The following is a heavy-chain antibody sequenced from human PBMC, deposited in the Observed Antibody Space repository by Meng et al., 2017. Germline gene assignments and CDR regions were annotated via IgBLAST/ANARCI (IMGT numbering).Heavy chain of an antibody. V-gene: IGHV1-46*01. Sequence: ASVKVSCKASGYTFTSYYMHWVRQAPGQGREWMGIINPSGGSTSYAQKFQGIVTMTRDTSTSTVSMELSSLRSEDTAVYYCARDKKWFVVAANCPFDYWGQGTLVTVSS. J-gene: IGHJ4*02. CDR3: ARDKKWFVVAANCPFDY. CDR1: GYTFTSYY. D-gene: IGHD2-15*01. CDR2: INPSGGST.